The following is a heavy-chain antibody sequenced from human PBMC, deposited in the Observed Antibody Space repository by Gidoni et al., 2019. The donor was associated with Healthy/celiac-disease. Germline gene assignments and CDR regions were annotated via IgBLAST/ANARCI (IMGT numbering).Heavy chain of an antibody. Sequence: EVQLVESGGGLVQPGGSLRLSCAASGFTVSSNYMSWVRQAPGKGLEWVSVIYSGGSTYYADSVKGRFTISRDNSKNTLYLQMNSLRAEDTAVYYCARDPDGYNWLPLDYWGQGTLVTVSS. CDR2: IYSGGST. J-gene: IGHJ4*02. V-gene: IGHV3-66*01. CDR3: ARDPDGYNWLPLDY. D-gene: IGHD5-12*01. CDR1: GFTVSSNY.